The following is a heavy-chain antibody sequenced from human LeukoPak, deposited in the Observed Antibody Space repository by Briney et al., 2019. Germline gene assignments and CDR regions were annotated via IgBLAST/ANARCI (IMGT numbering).Heavy chain of an antibody. D-gene: IGHD6-19*01. Sequence: GGSLRLSCAASGFTFSSYGMHWVRQAPGKGLEWVAFIRYDGSNKYYADSVKGRFTISRDNSKNTLYLQMNSLRAEDTAVYYCARWGAMGSGFIDYWGQGTLVTVS. CDR2: IRYDGSNK. J-gene: IGHJ4*02. CDR3: ARWGAMGSGFIDY. V-gene: IGHV3-30*02. CDR1: GFTFSSYG.